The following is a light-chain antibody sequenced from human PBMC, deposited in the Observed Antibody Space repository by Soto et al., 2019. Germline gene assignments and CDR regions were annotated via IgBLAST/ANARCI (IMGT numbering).Light chain of an antibody. J-gene: IGKJ5*01. CDR1: QGISNY. CDR3: QQYNSAPDT. Sequence: DIQMTQSPSSLSASVGDRVTITCRASQGISNYVAWYQQKPGKVPKLLIYAASTLQSGVPSRFSVSGSGTDFTLTISSLQPEDVATYYCQQYNSAPDTFGQGTRLEIK. V-gene: IGKV1-27*01. CDR2: AAS.